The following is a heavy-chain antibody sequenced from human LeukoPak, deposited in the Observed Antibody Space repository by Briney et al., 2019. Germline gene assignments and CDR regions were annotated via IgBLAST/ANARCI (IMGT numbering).Heavy chain of an antibody. CDR1: GGSFSGYY. D-gene: IGHD3-3*01. CDR3: ARVHDFWSPPEAHAFDI. CDR2: INHSGST. Sequence: SETLSLTCAVYGGSFSGYYCSWVRQPPGKGLEWIGEINHSGSTNYNPSLKSRVTISIDTSKNQFSLKLSSVTAADTAVYYCARVHDFWSPPEAHAFDIWGQGTMVTVSS. J-gene: IGHJ3*02. V-gene: IGHV4-34*01.